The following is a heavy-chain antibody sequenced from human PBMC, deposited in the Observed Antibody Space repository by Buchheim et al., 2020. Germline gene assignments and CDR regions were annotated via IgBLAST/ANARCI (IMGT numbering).Heavy chain of an antibody. D-gene: IGHD6-19*01. CDR2: ICNDGSKK. Sequence: QVQLVESGGGVVQPGRSLRLSCAASGFTFSSYGMHWVRQAPGKGLEWVAVICNDGSKKHYADSVKGRFTISRDNSKNTLYLQMNSLRDEDTAVFYCARGTLYSSGWPYYFDYWGQGTL. CDR3: ARGTLYSSGWPYYFDY. V-gene: IGHV3-33*01. CDR1: GFTFSSYG. J-gene: IGHJ4*02.